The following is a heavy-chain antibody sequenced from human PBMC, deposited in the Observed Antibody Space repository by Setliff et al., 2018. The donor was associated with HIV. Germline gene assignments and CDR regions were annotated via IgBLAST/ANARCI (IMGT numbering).Heavy chain of an antibody. CDR2: IYYSGST. J-gene: IGHJ3*02. CDR1: GGSISSHY. V-gene: IGHV4-59*11. Sequence: SETLSLTCTVSGGSISSHYWSWIRQSPGKGLEWIGSIYYSGSTNYNPFFRSRVSISVDTSKNQFSLKLSSVTSADRAVYYCARGGLRGLLFGVRPFDIWGQGTMVTVSS. CDR3: ARGGLRGLLFGVRPFDI. D-gene: IGHD3-3*01.